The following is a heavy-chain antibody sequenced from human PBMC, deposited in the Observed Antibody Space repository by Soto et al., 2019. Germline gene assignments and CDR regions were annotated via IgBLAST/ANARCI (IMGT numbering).Heavy chain of an antibody. CDR3: ARDGAVRGVRGYYFDY. Sequence: EVQLVESGGGLVQPGGSLRLSCAASGFTFSSYSMNWVRQAPGKGLEWVSYISSSSSTIYYADSVKGRFTISRDNAKNQLYLQMNNLRAEDTAVYYCARDGAVRGVRGYYFDYWGQGTLVTVSS. J-gene: IGHJ4*02. CDR1: GFTFSSYS. V-gene: IGHV3-48*01. D-gene: IGHD3-10*01. CDR2: ISSSSSTI.